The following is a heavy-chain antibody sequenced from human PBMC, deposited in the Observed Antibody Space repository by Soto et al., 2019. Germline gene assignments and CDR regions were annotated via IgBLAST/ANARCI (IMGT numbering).Heavy chain of an antibody. V-gene: IGHV3-23*01. D-gene: IGHD3-10*01. CDR1: GFTFSSST. J-gene: IGHJ4*02. Sequence: EVQLLESGGGLVQPGGSLRLSCAASGFTFSSSTISWVRQAPGKGLEWVSAVSANGQGIYYADSVRGRFTISRDNSKNTGFLHMNSLSAEDTAVYYCAKDRHYPRDYFHYWGQGTLVTVSS. CDR3: AKDRHYPRDYFHY. CDR2: VSANGQGI.